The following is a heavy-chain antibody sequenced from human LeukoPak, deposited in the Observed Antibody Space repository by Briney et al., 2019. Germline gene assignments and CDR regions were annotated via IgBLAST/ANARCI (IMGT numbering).Heavy chain of an antibody. J-gene: IGHJ4*02. CDR1: GFTFSSYW. Sequence: GGSLRLSCAASGFTFSSYWMHWVRQAPGKGLVWVSRINSDGSSTSYADSMKRRFTISRDNAKNTLYLQMNSLRAEDTAVYYCARPPPYCSGGSCYHDYWGQGTLVTVSS. CDR3: ARPPPYCSGGSCYHDY. V-gene: IGHV3-74*01. CDR2: INSDGSST. D-gene: IGHD2-15*01.